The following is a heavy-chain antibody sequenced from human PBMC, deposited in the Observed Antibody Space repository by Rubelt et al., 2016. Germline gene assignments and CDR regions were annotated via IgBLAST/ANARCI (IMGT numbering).Heavy chain of an antibody. CDR2: ISGSGGST. Sequence: EVQLVESGGGLVQPGGSLRLSCAASGFTFSSYAMRWVRQAPGKGLEWVSTISGSGGSTYYADSVKGRFTISRDHSKNTLYLQMNSLGAEDTAVYYVARGHDAFDIWGQGTMVTVSS. CDR1: GFTFSSYA. J-gene: IGHJ3*02. CDR3: ARGHDAFDI. V-gene: IGHV3-23*04.